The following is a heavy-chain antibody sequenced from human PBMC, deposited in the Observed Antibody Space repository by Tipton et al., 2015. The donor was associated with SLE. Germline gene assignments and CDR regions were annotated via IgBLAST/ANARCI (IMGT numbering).Heavy chain of an antibody. D-gene: IGHD6-25*01. Sequence: RSLRLSCAASGFIFSSYGMHWVRQAPGKGLEWVAFISYDGSSKYYADSVKGRFTISRDNSKNTLSLQMNSLRAEDTALYYCAKDGQYIAAVPPTGYMDVWGKGTRVTV. CDR1: GFIFSSYG. CDR2: ISYDGSSK. V-gene: IGHV3-30*18. J-gene: IGHJ6*03. CDR3: AKDGQYIAAVPPTGYMDV.